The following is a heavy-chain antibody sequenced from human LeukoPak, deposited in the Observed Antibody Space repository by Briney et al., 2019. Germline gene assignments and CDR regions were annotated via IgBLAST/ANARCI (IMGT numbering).Heavy chain of an antibody. CDR3: ARTNTYYYDSSGYSFDY. J-gene: IGHJ4*02. V-gene: IGHV4-61*02. Sequence: SQTLSLTCTVSGGSISSGSYYWSWIRQPAGKGLEWIGRIYTSGSTNYNPSLKSRVTISVDTSKNQFSLKLSSVTAADTAVYYCARTNTYYYDSSGYSFDYWGQGTLVTVSS. CDR2: IYTSGST. D-gene: IGHD3-22*01. CDR1: GGSISSGSYY.